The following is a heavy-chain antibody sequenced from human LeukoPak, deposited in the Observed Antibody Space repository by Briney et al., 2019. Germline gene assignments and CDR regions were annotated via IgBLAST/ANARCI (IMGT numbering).Heavy chain of an antibody. V-gene: IGHV3-48*01. CDR2: ISSTSNTI. J-gene: IGHJ3*02. D-gene: IGHD3/OR15-3a*01. Sequence: GGSLRLSCAASEFTFSNYNMNWVRQAPGKGLEWLSYISSTSNTIYYADSVKGRFTISRDNAKNSLYLQMNSLRAEDTAVYYCARGGLVRGDAFDIWDQGTMVTVSS. CDR1: EFTFSNYN. CDR3: ARGGLVRGDAFDI.